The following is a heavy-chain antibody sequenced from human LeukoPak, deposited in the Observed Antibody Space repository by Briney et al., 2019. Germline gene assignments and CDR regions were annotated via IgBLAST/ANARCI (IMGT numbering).Heavy chain of an antibody. CDR2: IYYSGST. J-gene: IGHJ3*02. Sequence: SQTLSLTCTVSGGSISSGGYYWSWIRQHPGKGLEWIGYIYYSGSTYYNPSLKSRVTISVDTSKNQFSLKLSSVTAADTAVYYCARDSSYCGGDCLLGNDAFDIWGQGTMVTVSS. CDR3: ARDSSYCGGDCLLGNDAFDI. V-gene: IGHV4-31*03. CDR1: GGSISSGGYY. D-gene: IGHD2-21*02.